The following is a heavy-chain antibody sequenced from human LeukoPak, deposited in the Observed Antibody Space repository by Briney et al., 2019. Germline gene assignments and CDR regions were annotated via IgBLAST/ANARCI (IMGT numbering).Heavy chain of an antibody. CDR3: AKPSQAYGIDY. CDR1: GFTLSSYG. D-gene: IGHD1-26*01. V-gene: IGHV3-30*18. Sequence: GGSLRLSCAASGFTLSSYGMHWERQAPGKGLEWVAVISYDGSNKYYADSVKGRFTISRDNSKNTLYLQMNSLRAEDTAVYYCAKPSQAYGIDYWGQGTLVTVSS. CDR2: ISYDGSNK. J-gene: IGHJ4*02.